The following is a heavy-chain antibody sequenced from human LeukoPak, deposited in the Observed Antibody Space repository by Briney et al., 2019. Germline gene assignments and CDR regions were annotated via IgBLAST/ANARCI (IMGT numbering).Heavy chain of an antibody. CDR1: GFTVSSNY. CDR3: AKEIWPTVTTPGRTYFDY. Sequence: GGSLRLSCAVSGFTVSSNYMSWVRQAPGKGLEWVAFIRYDGSNKYYADSVKGRFTISRDNSKNTLYLQMNSLRTEDTAVYYCAKEIWPTVTTPGRTYFDYWGQGTLVTVSS. D-gene: IGHD4-17*01. CDR2: IRYDGSNK. V-gene: IGHV3-30*02. J-gene: IGHJ4*02.